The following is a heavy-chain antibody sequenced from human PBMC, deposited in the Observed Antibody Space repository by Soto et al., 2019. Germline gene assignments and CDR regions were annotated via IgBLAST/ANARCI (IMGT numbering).Heavy chain of an antibody. Sequence: LRLSCAASGFTFDDYAMHWVRQAPGKGLEWVSGISWNSGSIGYADSVKGRFTISRDNAKNSLYLQMNSLRAEDTALYYCAKASGWDYDSSGYFWDYFDYWGQGTLVTVSS. CDR3: AKASGWDYDSSGYFWDYFDY. CDR2: ISWNSGSI. D-gene: IGHD3-22*01. V-gene: IGHV3-9*01. J-gene: IGHJ4*02. CDR1: GFTFDDYA.